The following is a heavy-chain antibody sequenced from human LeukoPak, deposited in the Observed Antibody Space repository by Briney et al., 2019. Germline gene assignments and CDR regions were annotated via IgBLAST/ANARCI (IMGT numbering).Heavy chain of an antibody. CDR1: GYTFTGYY. CDR2: INPNSGGT. J-gene: IGHJ1*01. Sequence: ASVKVSCKASGYTFTGYYMHWVRQAPGQGLEWMGRINPNSGGTNYAQKFQGRVTMTRDTSISTAYKELSRLRSDDTAVYYCAVTTVTTGYFQHWGQGTLVTVSS. V-gene: IGHV1-2*06. CDR3: AVTTVTTGYFQH. D-gene: IGHD4-17*01.